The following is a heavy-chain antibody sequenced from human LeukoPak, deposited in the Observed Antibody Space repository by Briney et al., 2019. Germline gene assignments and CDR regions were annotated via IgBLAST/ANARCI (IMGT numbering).Heavy chain of an antibody. CDR1: GFTFSSYA. J-gene: IGHJ6*04. Sequence: GGSLRLSCAASGFTFSSYAMHWVRQAPGKGLEWVADISYDGSNKYYADSVKGRFTISRDNSKNTLYLQMNSLRAEDTAVYYCAREVFPHSYYYYGMDVWGKGTTVTVSS. CDR3: AREVFPHSYYYYGMDV. V-gene: IGHV3-30*04. CDR2: ISYDGSNK. D-gene: IGHD3-10*01.